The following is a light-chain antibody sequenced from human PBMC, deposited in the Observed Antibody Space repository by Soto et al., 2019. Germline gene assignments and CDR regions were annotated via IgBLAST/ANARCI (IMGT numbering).Light chain of an antibody. J-gene: IGLJ2*01. CDR3: SSYTSNSTSVV. Sequence: QSALTQPPSASGSPGQSVTISCTGTSSDVGGYDYVSWYQHHPGKAPKLMIFEVTKRPSGVPDRFSGSKSGNTASLTISGLQAEDEADYYCSSYTSNSTSVVFGGGTKLTVL. CDR2: EVT. CDR1: SSDVGGYDY. V-gene: IGLV2-8*01.